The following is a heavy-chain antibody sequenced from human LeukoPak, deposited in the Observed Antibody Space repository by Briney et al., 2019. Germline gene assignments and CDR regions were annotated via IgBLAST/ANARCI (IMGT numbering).Heavy chain of an antibody. Sequence: PGGSLRLSCAASGFTFKNYWMSWVRQAPGKGLEWVAGIKDDGSEKYYVDSVKGRFTISRDNAKNSLYLQMNSLRAEDTAVYYCAKDRGGSYTLSLDYWGQGTLVTVSS. J-gene: IGHJ4*02. D-gene: IGHD1-26*01. CDR2: IKDDGSEK. CDR1: GFTFKNYW. V-gene: IGHV3-7*03. CDR3: AKDRGGSYTLSLDY.